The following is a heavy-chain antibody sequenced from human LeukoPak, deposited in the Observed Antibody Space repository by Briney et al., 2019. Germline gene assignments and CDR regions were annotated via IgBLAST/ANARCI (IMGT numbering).Heavy chain of an antibody. D-gene: IGHD2-8*01. J-gene: IGHJ6*03. CDR1: GYTFTSYD. V-gene: IGHV1-2*02. Sequence: ASVKVSCKASGYTFTSYDINWVRQATGQGLERMGWINPNSGGTNYAQKFQGRVTMTRDTSISTAYMELSRLRSDDTAVYYCARPPRGYCTNGVCYTDYYYMDVWGKGTTVTVSS. CDR3: ARPPRGYCTNGVCYTDYYYMDV. CDR2: INPNSGGT.